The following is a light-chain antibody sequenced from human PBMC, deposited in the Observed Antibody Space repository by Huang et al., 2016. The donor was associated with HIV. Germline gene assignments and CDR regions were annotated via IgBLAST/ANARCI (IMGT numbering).Light chain of an antibody. CDR2: TTS. Sequence: DIQMTQSPSSLSASIGDRVNITCRASRNIGSLLNCYQQKPGRAPKLLIFTTSTLESGGPSRFSGSGSGTDFTLTINSLQYEDFATYSCQQSYSSPRVTFGPGTTVDIK. V-gene: IGKV1-39*01. CDR3: QQSYSSPRVT. CDR1: RNIGSL. J-gene: IGKJ3*01.